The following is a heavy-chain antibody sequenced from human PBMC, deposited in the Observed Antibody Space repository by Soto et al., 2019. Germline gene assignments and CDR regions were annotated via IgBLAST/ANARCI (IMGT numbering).Heavy chain of an antibody. V-gene: IGHV3-23*01. CDR3: AKARRDGYTIFHQRRRNYFDY. D-gene: IGHD5-12*01. Sequence: GGSLRLSCAASGFTFSSSAMSWVRQTPGKALEWVSAISGSGGCKYYEDSVKGRFNISRDNSKSTLYLQMNSLRAEDTAVYYCAKARRDGYTIFHQRRRNYFDYWGQGTLVTVSS. CDR2: ISGSGGCK. CDR1: GFTFSSSA. J-gene: IGHJ4*02.